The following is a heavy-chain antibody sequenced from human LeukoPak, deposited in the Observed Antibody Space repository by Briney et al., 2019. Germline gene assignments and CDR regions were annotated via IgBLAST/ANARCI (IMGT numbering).Heavy chain of an antibody. D-gene: IGHD4-17*01. Sequence: SVKVSCKASGGTFSSYAISWVRQAPGQGLEWMGGIIPIFGTANYAQKFQGRVTITADESTSTAYMELSSLRSEDTAVYYCARGGTVRGYYYYYYMDVWGKGTTVTISS. V-gene: IGHV1-69*13. CDR2: IIPIFGTA. CDR3: ARGGTVRGYYYYYYMDV. CDR1: GGTFSSYA. J-gene: IGHJ6*03.